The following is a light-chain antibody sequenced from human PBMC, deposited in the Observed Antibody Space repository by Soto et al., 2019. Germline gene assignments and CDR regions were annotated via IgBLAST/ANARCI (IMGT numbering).Light chain of an antibody. J-gene: IGLJ1*01. Sequence: QSVLTQPASVSGSPGQSITISCTGTSSDVGGYNLVSWYQHHPGTAPKLMLFEGSKRPSGVSNRFSGSKSGNTASLTISGLQAEDEADYYCSSYAGRSTFYVFGTGTTLTVL. CDR3: SSYAGRSTFYV. CDR2: EGS. CDR1: SSDVGGYNL. V-gene: IGLV2-23*03.